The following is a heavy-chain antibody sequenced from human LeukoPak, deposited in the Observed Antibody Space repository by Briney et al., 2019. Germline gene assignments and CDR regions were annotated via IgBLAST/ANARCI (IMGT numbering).Heavy chain of an antibody. CDR1: GFTFDGHC. D-gene: IGHD6-19*01. CDR2: INWNGGST. V-gene: IGHV3-20*04. J-gene: IGHJ4*02. Sequence: GGSLRLSCAASGFTFDGHCMSWVRHVPGKGLELVSGINWNGGSTGYADSVKGRFTISRDNAKNSLYLQMNSLRAEDTALYYCAAGDRNGWYFDYWGQGTLVTVSS. CDR3: AAGDRNGWYFDY.